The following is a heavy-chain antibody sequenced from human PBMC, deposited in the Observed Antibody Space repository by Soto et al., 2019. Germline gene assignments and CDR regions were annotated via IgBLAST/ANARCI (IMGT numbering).Heavy chain of an antibody. CDR2: IYPGDSDT. J-gene: IGHJ4*02. CDR3: ATKYCTSSSCYFDS. Sequence: GESLKISCKGSGYSFTSYWIGWVRHMPGKGLEWMGIIYPGDSDTRYSPSFQGQVTISADKSISTAYLQWSGLGASDTAMYYCATKYCTSSSCYFDSSGQGTFVTVYS. CDR1: GYSFTSYW. D-gene: IGHD2-15*01. V-gene: IGHV5-51*01.